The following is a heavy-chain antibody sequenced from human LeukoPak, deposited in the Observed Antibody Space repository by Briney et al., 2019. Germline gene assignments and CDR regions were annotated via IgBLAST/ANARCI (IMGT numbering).Heavy chain of an antibody. Sequence: GASVKVSCKASGYTFTSYDINWVRQATGQGLEWMGWMNPNSGNTGYAQKFQGRVTITRNTSISTAYMELSSLRSEDTAVYYCARGQWRSGDPNNWFDPWGQGTLVTVSS. CDR1: GYTFTSYD. J-gene: IGHJ5*02. CDR3: ARGQWRSGDPNNWFDP. CDR2: MNPNSGNT. V-gene: IGHV1-8*03. D-gene: IGHD2-21*02.